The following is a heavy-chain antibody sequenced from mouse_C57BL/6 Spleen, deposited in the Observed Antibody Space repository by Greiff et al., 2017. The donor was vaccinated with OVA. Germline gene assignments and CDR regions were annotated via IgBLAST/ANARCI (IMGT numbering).Heavy chain of an antibody. Sequence: VKLQQSGAGLVRPGSSVKLSCKASGYTFTSYCLHWVQQRPVQGLEWIGNIDPSDSENHYNQKFKDKATLSVDKSASTAYMQLSSLTSEDSAVYYCSRYDYDDSGFAYWGKGTLVTVAA. CDR1: GYTFTSYC. J-gene: IGHJ3*01. V-gene: IGHV1-52*01. CDR3: SRYDYDDSGFAY. CDR2: IDPSDSEN. D-gene: IGHD2-4*01.